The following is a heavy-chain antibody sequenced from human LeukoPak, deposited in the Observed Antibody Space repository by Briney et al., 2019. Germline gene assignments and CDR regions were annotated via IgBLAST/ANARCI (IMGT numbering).Heavy chain of an antibody. V-gene: IGHV3-23*01. CDR3: AKDRRIAAAGTPADY. J-gene: IGHJ4*02. CDR2: ISGSGGST. Sequence: GGSLRLSCAASGFTFSSYAMSWVRQAPGKGLEWVSAISGSGGSTYYADSVKGRFTISRDNSKNALYLQMNSLRAEDTAVYYCAKDRRIAAAGTPADYWGQGTLVTVSS. CDR1: GFTFSSYA. D-gene: IGHD6-13*01.